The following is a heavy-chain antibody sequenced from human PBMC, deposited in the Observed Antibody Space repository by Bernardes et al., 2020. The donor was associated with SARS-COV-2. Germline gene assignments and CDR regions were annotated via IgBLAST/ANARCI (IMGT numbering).Heavy chain of an antibody. CDR1: GGSVSSGSYY. V-gene: IGHV4-61*01. Sequence: SEPLSLTCTVSGGSVSSGSYYWRWLLQPPGKGLEWIGYIYYSGSTNYNPSLKSRVTISVDTSKNQFSLKLSSVTAADTAVYYCARVSYYDSSGSYAFDIWGQGTMVTVSS. D-gene: IGHD3-22*01. CDR2: IYYSGST. CDR3: ARVSYYDSSGSYAFDI. J-gene: IGHJ3*02.